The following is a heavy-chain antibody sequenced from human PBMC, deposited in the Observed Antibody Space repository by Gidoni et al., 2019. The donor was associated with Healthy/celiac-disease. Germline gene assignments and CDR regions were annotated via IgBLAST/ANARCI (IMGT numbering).Heavy chain of an antibody. D-gene: IGHD6-13*01. CDR1: GFTFDDYA. Sequence: EVQLVESGGGLVQPGRSLRLSCAASGFTFDDYAMHWVRQAPGKGLECVSGISWNSGSIGYADSVKGRFTISRDNAKNSLYLQMNSLRAEDMALYYCAKEVISRVGSSWYYPAFDLWGRGTLVTVSS. V-gene: IGHV3-9*03. J-gene: IGHJ2*01. CDR3: AKEVISRVGSSWYYPAFDL. CDR2: ISWNSGSI.